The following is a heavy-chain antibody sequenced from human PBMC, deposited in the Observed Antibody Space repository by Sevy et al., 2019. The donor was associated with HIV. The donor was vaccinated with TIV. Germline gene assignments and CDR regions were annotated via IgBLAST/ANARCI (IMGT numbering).Heavy chain of an antibody. V-gene: IGHV3-48*02. J-gene: IGHJ4*02. CDR2: ISSSSSTI. CDR1: GFTFSSYS. D-gene: IGHD3-3*01. CDR3: ARDKWVTIFGVVNPWLDY. Sequence: GGSLRLSCAASGFTFSSYSMNWVRQAPGKGLEWVSSISSSSSTIYYADSVKGRFTISRDNAKNSLYLQMNSLRDEDTAVYYCARDKWVTIFGVVNPWLDYWGQGTLVTVSS.